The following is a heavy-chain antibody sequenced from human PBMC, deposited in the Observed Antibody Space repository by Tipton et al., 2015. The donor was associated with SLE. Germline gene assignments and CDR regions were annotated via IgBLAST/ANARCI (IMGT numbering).Heavy chain of an antibody. J-gene: IGHJ4*02. CDR1: GGSISSYY. CDR2: IHYSGST. D-gene: IGHD3-10*01. Sequence: TLSLTCIVSGGSISSYYWSWIRQPPGKGLEWIGYIHYSGSTNYNPSLKSRVTISADTSKNQFSLRLNSVTAADTAVYYCLRSGGYWGQGTLVTVSS. CDR3: LRSGGY. V-gene: IGHV4-59*08.